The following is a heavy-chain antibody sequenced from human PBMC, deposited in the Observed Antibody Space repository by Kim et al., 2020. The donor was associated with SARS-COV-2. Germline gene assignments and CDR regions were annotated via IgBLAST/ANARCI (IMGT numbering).Heavy chain of an antibody. CDR3: AREIRGGDFDY. Sequence: AKDDQKFQGRVTITADESTSTAYMELSSLRSEDTAVYYCAREIRGGDFDYWGQGTLVTVSS. D-gene: IGHD2-21*01. CDR2: A. J-gene: IGHJ4*02. V-gene: IGHV1-69*01.